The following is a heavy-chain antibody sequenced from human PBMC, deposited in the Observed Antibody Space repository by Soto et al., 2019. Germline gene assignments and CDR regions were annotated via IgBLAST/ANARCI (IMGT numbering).Heavy chain of an antibody. J-gene: IGHJ1*01. Sequence: ASVKVSCKASGYIFTAYSMHWVRQAPGQGLEWMGVVNPSGGSTNYAQKFQGRITMTRETYTSTVYMDLSSLTSEDTAVYYCAREENCSDGICYSEYFQRGGQGTLVTVSS. V-gene: IGHV1-46*01. CDR1: GYIFTAYS. CDR3: AREENCSDGICYSEYFQR. CDR2: VNPSGGST. D-gene: IGHD2-15*01.